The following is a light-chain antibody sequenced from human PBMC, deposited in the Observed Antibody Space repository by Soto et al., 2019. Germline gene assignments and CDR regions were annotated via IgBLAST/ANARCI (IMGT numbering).Light chain of an antibody. V-gene: IGKV1-5*01. J-gene: IGKJ1*01. CDR2: DAS. CDR3: QHYYNYPWT. CDR1: QSISAW. Sequence: DSQMTQSPSSLSASVGDRVSITCRASQSISAWLAWYQQQPGGALRLLIYDASSLQSGVPSRFSGNGSGTEFTLTISSLQPDDFSSYYCQHYYNYPWTFGQGTKVDIK.